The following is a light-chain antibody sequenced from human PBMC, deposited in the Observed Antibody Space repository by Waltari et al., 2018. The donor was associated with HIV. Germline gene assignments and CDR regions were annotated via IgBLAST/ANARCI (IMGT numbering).Light chain of an antibody. CDR1: YIGAQS. Sequence: SYEVTQRPSVSVALGQTAKITCGGTYIGAQSVPWYQQKAGQAPLLVIYAGSGRPTGVPERFSGSSSGNTATLTISRVQSGDEAHYYCQVWDSGNVIFGGGTKLTVL. CDR2: AGS. CDR3: QVWDSGNVI. J-gene: IGLJ2*01. V-gene: IGLV3-9*01.